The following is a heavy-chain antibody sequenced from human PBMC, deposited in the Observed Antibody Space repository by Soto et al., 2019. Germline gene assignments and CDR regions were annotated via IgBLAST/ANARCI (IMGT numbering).Heavy chain of an antibody. D-gene: IGHD3-3*01. V-gene: IGHV3-48*01. CDR2: ISSSSSTI. CDR1: GFTFSSYS. Sequence: GGSLRLSCAASGFTFSSYSMNWVRQAPGKGLEWVSYISSSSSTIYYADSVKGRFTISRDNAKNSLYLQMNSLRAEDTAVYYCARPFRVVITNFDYWGQGTLVTVSS. J-gene: IGHJ4*02. CDR3: ARPFRVVITNFDY.